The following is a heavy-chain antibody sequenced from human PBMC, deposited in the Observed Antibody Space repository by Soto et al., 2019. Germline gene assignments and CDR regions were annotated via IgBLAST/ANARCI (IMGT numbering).Heavy chain of an antibody. D-gene: IGHD2-21*02. CDR2: IIPIFGTA. V-gene: IGHV1-69*06. CDR3: ARDYCGGDCLAFDI. CDR1: GGTFSSYA. J-gene: IGHJ3*02. Sequence: SVKVSCKASGGTFSSYAISWVRQAPGQGLEWMGGIIPIFGTANYAQKFRGGVTITADKSTSTAYMELSSLRSEDTAVYYCARDYCGGDCLAFDIWGQGTMVTVSS.